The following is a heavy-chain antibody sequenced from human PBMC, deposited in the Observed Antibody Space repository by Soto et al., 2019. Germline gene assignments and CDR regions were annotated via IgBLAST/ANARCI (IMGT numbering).Heavy chain of an antibody. V-gene: IGHV3-7*01. CDR3: ALVGFGASFDY. J-gene: IGHJ4*02. CDR2: IKQDGSEK. D-gene: IGHD3-10*01. CDR1: GFTFSSHW. Sequence: EAQLVESGGGLVQPGGPLRLSCAVSGFTFSSHWMSWFRQAPGKGLEWVANIKQDGSEKYYVDSVKRRFTISRDNAKNSLYLQMNSLRAEDTAVYYCALVGFGASFDYWGQGTLVTVSS.